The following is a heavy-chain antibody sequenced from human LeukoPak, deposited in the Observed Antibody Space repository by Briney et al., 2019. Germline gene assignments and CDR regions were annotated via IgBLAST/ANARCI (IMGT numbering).Heavy chain of an antibody. V-gene: IGHV3-21*01. J-gene: IGHJ6*02. Sequence: GGSLRLSCAASGFTFSSYSMNWVRQAPGKGLEWVSSISSSSSYIYYADSVKGRFTISRDNAKNSLYLQMNSLRAEDTAVYYCARDSSGWHYYYYGMDVWGQGTTVTASS. CDR1: GFTFSSYS. CDR3: ARDSSGWHYYYYGMDV. CDR2: ISSSSSYI. D-gene: IGHD6-19*01.